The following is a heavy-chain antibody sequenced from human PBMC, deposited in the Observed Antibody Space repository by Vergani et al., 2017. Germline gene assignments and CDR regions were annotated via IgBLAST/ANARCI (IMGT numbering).Heavy chain of an antibody. CDR2: VFRYGNV. V-gene: IGHV4-59*01. CDR1: GSSIDSFY. J-gene: IGHJ2*01. D-gene: IGHD2-15*01. CDR3: ARDFGGEWYFDL. Sequence: VLLQEPGPGLVKPSETLSLKCSVSGSSIDSFYWSWLRQSPGKGLEWIGYVFRYGNVNYNPSFNFRAAINTSNNQLSLRLSSVTAADTAVYYCARDFGGEWYFDLWGRGTFVTVSS.